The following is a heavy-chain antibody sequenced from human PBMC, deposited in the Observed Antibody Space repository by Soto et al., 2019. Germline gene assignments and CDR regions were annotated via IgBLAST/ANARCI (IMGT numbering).Heavy chain of an antibody. CDR3: ASRGGGLGMEWCGDAGAFDI. Sequence: PSQTLSLTCAISGDSVSSNSAAWNWIRQSPSRGLEWLGRTYYRSKWYNDYAVSVKSRITINPDTSKNQFSLQLNSVTPEDTAVYYCASRGGGLGMEWCGDAGAFDIWGQGTMVTVS. CDR2: TYYRSKWYN. J-gene: IGHJ3*02. D-gene: IGHD3-3*01. CDR1: GDSVSSNSAA. V-gene: IGHV6-1*01.